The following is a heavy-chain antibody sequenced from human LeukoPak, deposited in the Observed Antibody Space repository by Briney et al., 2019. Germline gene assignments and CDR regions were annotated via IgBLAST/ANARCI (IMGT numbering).Heavy chain of an antibody. CDR2: IIPIFGTA. V-gene: IGHV1-69*13. CDR3: ARGVINGGGDCYFDY. D-gene: IGHD2-21*02. Sequence: ASVKVSCKASGGTFSSYAISWVRQAPGQGLEWMGGIIPIFGTANYAQKFQGSVTITADESTSTAYMELSSLRSEDTAVYYCARGVINGGGDCYFDYWGQGTLVTVSS. CDR1: GGTFSSYA. J-gene: IGHJ4*02.